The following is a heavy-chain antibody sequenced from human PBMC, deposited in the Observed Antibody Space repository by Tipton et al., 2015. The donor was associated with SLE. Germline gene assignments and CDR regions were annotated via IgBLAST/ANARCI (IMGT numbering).Heavy chain of an antibody. CDR3: ALYSYGY. D-gene: IGHD5-18*01. J-gene: IGHJ4*02. Sequence: TLSLTCAVYGGSFSGYYWGWIRQPPGKGLEWIGEINHSGSTNYNPSLKSRVTISVDTSKNQFSLKLSSVTAADTAVYYCALYSYGYWGQGTLVTVSS. CDR2: INHSGST. CDR1: GGSFSGYY. V-gene: IGHV4-34*01.